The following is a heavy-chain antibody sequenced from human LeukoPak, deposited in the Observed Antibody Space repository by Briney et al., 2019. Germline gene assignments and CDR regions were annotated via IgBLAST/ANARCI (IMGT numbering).Heavy chain of an antibody. V-gene: IGHV3-48*04. CDR3: ARGGTTGLFDY. Sequence: PGGSLRLSCAASGFTFSSYSMNWVRQAPGKGLEWVSYISRSSSTIYYADSVKGRFTISRDNAKNSLYLQMNSLRAEDTAVYYCARGGTTGLFDYWGQGTLVTVSS. CDR1: GFTFSSYS. CDR2: ISRSSSTI. J-gene: IGHJ4*02. D-gene: IGHD1-1*01.